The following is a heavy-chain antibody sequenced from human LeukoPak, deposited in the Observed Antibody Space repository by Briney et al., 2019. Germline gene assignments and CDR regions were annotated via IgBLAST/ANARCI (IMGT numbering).Heavy chain of an antibody. J-gene: IGHJ4*02. CDR3: ARDGAPYYYDSSGYYY. Sequence: SETLSLTCTVSGGSISSSSYYWGWIRQPPGKGLEWIGSIYYSGSTYYNPSLKSRVTISVDTSKNQFSLKLSSVTAADTAVYYCARDGAPYYYDSSGYYYWGQGTLVTVSS. CDR2: IYYSGST. V-gene: IGHV4-39*07. D-gene: IGHD3-22*01. CDR1: GGSISSSSYY.